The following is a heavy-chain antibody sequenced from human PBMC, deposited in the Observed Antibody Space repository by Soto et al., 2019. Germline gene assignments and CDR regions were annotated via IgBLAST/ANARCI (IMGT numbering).Heavy chain of an antibody. J-gene: IGHJ4*02. CDR1: GFTFSSHA. D-gene: IGHD1-26*01. V-gene: IGHV3-30*18. CDR2: ISYDGSEE. Sequence: QMQLVESGGGVVQPGRSLRLSGAVSGFTFSSHAMHWVRQAPGKGPEWVAAISYDGSEEYYVDSVKGRFTISRDNSKNTLDLQMNSLRAEDTALYYCAKIPSWDSTDHWGQGTLVTVSS. CDR3: AKIPSWDSTDH.